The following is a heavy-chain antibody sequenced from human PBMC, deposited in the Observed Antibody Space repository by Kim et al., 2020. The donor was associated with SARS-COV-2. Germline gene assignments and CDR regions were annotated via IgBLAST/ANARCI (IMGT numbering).Heavy chain of an antibody. J-gene: IGHJ4*02. CDR3: ARDLLYDSSGYYDC. D-gene: IGHD3-22*01. Sequence: ADSLKGRFTISRDNAKNSLYLQMNSLDAEDTAVYYCARDLLYDSSGYYDCWGQGILVTVSS. V-gene: IGHV3-11*06.